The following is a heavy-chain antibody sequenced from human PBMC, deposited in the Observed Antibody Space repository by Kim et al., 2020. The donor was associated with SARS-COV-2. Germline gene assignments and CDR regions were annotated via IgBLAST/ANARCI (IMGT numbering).Heavy chain of an antibody. V-gene: IGHV3-53*01. Sequence: GGSLRLSCAASGFTVSSNYMSWVRQAPGKGLEWVSVIYSGGSTYYSDSAKGRFTIFRDNSKNTLYFQMNSRRAEDTAVYYCARITIYYYDSSGDYSSWGQGALVTVSS. J-gene: IGHJ4*02. CDR3: ARITIYYYDSSGDYSS. CDR2: IYSGGST. D-gene: IGHD3-22*01. CDR1: GFTVSSNY.